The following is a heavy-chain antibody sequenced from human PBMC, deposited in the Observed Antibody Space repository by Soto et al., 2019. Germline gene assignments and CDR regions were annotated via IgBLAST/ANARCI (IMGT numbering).Heavy chain of an antibody. D-gene: IGHD6-13*01. CDR2: INPNSGGT. CDR1: GYTFTGYY. Sequence: QVQLVQSGAEVKKPGASVKVSCKASGYTFTGYYMHWVRQAPGQGLEWMGWINPNSGGTNYAQKFQGWVTMTRDTSISTAYMELGSLRSDDTAVYYCARAIAAGIYYYGMDVWGQGTTVTVSS. J-gene: IGHJ6*02. V-gene: IGHV1-2*04. CDR3: ARAIAAGIYYYGMDV.